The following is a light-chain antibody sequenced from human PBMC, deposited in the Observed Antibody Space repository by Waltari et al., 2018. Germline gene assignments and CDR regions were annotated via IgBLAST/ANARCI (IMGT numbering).Light chain of an antibody. V-gene: IGLV2-23*02. CDR2: EVD. CDR1: SSDIGSYDL. CDR3: SSYTYGGPWV. Sequence: SALTQPASVSASPGQSITISCTGSSSDIGSYDLVAWYQQHPGKAPHLLIYEVDKRPSGLSYRFSGAKSGNAASLTVSGLQPEDEGHYFCSSYTYGGPWVFGGGTLLTVL. J-gene: IGLJ2*01.